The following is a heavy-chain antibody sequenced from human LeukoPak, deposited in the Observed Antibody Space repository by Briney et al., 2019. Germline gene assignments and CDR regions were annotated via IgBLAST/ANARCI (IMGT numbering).Heavy chain of an antibody. CDR1: GFTVSSNY. CDR3: ARGTYYYGSGSYYYYYYYMDV. CDR2: ISSSGSTI. V-gene: IGHV3-11*04. D-gene: IGHD3-10*01. Sequence: GGSLRLSCAVSGFTVSSNYMSWVRQAPGKGLEWVSYISSSGSTIYYADSVKGRFTISRDNAKNSLYLQMNSLRAEDTAVYYCARGTYYYGSGSYYYYYYYMDVWGKGTTVTISS. J-gene: IGHJ6*03.